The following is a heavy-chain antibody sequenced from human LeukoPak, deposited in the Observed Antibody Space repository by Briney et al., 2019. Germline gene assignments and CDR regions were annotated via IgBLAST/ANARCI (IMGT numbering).Heavy chain of an antibody. CDR1: GYTLTELS. CDR3: ALFTEDGEWELRVFDY. Sequence: ASVKVSCKVSGYTLTELSMHWVRQAPGKGLEWMGGFDPEDGETIYAQKFQGRVTMTEDTSTDTAYMELSSLRSEDTAVYYCALFTEDGEWELRVFDYWGQGTLVTVSS. V-gene: IGHV1-24*01. CDR2: FDPEDGET. D-gene: IGHD1-26*01. J-gene: IGHJ4*02.